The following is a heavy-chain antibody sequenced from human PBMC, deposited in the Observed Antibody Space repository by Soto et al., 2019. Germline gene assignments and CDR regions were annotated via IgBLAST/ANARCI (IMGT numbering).Heavy chain of an antibody. V-gene: IGHV4-31*03. CDR2: ISDSGSS. CDR1: GGSISSGRFY. CDR3: ARTTFYDIFTAYYSLFDY. D-gene: IGHD3-9*01. J-gene: IGHJ4*02. Sequence: SETLSLTCTVSGGSISSGRFYWSWIRQHPGKGLEWIGHISDSGSSYYNPSLESRVTISVDTSENQFSLKLSAVTAADTAVFFCARTTFYDIFTAYYSLFDYWGQGTKVTVSA.